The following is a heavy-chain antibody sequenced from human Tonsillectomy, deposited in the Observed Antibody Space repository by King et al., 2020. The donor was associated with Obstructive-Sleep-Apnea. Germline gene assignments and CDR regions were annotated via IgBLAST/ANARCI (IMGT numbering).Heavy chain of an antibody. D-gene: IGHD6-13*01. J-gene: IGHJ3*02. CDR3: AKVEQQLVRGAFDI. CDR2: ISGVGDTT. V-gene: IGHV3-23*04. CDR1: GFTFITYA. Sequence: DGQLVQSGGGLVQPGGSLRLSCAASGFTFITYAMSWVRQAPGKGLEWVSAISGVGDTTYYADSVKGRFTISRDHSNNTLYLQMNSLRAEDTALYYCAKVEQQLVRGAFDIWGQGTMVTVSS.